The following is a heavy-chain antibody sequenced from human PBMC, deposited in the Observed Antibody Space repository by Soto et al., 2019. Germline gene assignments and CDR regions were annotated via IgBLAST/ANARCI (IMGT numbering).Heavy chain of an antibody. CDR1: GGSFSGYY. CDR2: INHSGST. J-gene: IGHJ4*02. V-gene: IGHV4-34*01. D-gene: IGHD2-2*01. CDR3: ARDLQLPLDY. Sequence: SETLSLTCAVYGGSFSGYYWSWIRQPPGKGLEWIGEINHSGSTNYNPSLKSRVTISVDTSKTQFSLNLSSVTAADTAVYYCARDLQLPLDYWGQGTLVTVSS.